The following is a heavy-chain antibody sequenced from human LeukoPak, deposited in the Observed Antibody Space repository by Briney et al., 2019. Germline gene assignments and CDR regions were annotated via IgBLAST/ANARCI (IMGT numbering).Heavy chain of an antibody. D-gene: IGHD2-8*02. CDR1: GFTFSSYA. J-gene: IGHJ4*02. CDR2: ISGSSGST. Sequence: GGSLRLSCAASGFTFSSYAMSWVRQAPGKGLEWVSAISGSSGSTYYADSVKGRFTISRDNSKNTLYLQMNSLRAEDTAVYYCAKPHDYWSYFDYWGQGTLVTVSS. CDR3: AKPHDYWSYFDY. V-gene: IGHV3-23*01.